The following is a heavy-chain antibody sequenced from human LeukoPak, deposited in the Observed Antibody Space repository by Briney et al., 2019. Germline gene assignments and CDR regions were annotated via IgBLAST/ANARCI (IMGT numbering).Heavy chain of an antibody. D-gene: IGHD2-2*01. CDR3: AREFYCSSTSCYFDYYYGMDV. J-gene: IGHJ6*02. CDR1: GFPFSSYA. Sequence: GGSLRLSCAASGFPFSSYAMHWVRQAPGKGLEWVAVISYDGSNKYYADSVKGRFTISRDNSKNTLYLQMNSLRAEDTAVYYCAREFYCSSTSCYFDYYYGMDVWGQGTTVTVSS. CDR2: ISYDGSNK. V-gene: IGHV3-30*04.